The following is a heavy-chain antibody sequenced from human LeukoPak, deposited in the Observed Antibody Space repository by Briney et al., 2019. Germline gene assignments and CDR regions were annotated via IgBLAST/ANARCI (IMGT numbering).Heavy chain of an antibody. V-gene: IGHV4-59*01. Sequence: PSETLSLTCTVSGGSISSYYWSWIRRPPGKGLEWIGYIYYSGSTNYNPSLKSRVTISVDTSKNQFSLKLSSVTAADTAVYYCARGEMATSFDYWGRGTLVTVSS. CDR1: GGSISSYY. CDR2: IYYSGST. D-gene: IGHD5-24*01. CDR3: ARGEMATSFDY. J-gene: IGHJ4*02.